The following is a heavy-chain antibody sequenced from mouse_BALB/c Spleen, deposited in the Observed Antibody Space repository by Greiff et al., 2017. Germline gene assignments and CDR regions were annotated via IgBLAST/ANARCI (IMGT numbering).Heavy chain of an antibody. CDR3: ARQGDYYRYDPFAY. V-gene: IGHV5-12-1*01. D-gene: IGHD2-14*01. J-gene: IGHJ3*01. CDR1: GFAFSSYD. CDR2: ISSGGGST. Sequence: EVQLVESGGGLVKPGGSLKLSCAASGFAFSSYDMSWVRQTPEKRLEWVAYISSGGGSTYYPDTVKGRFTISRDNAKNTLYLQMSSLKSEDTAMYYCARQGDYYRYDPFAYWGQGTLVTVSA.